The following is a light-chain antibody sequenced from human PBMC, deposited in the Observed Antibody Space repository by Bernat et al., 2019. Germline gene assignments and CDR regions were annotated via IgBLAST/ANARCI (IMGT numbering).Light chain of an antibody. V-gene: IGKV1-5*03. J-gene: IGKJ2*01. CDR2: KTS. CDR1: QSFSYW. Sequence: DIQMTQSPSTLSASAGDRVTITCRASQSFSYWLAWYQQKPGKAPKLLIYKTSNLDSGVPSRFSGSGSGTEFTLTISSLQPDDFATYYCQQYNSYPRTFGQGTKLEMK. CDR3: QQYNSYPRT.